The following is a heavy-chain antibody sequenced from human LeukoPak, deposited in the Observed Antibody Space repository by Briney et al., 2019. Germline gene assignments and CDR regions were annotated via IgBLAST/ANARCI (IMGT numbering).Heavy chain of an antibody. V-gene: IGHV3-23*01. CDR2: ISGSGGST. D-gene: IGHD4-17*01. CDR3: ANGDYWSIFDY. Sequence: PGGSLRLSCAASGFTVSSNYMSWVRQAPGKGLEWVSAISGSGGSTYYADSVKGRFTISRDNSKNTLYLQMNSLRAEDTAVYYCANGDYWSIFDYWGQGTLVTVSS. CDR1: GFTVSSNY. J-gene: IGHJ4*02.